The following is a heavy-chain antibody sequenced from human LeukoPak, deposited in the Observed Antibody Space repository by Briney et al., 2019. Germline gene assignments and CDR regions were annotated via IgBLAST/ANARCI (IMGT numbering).Heavy chain of an antibody. J-gene: IGHJ4*02. CDR3: ARQYYYDSSGYSYYFDY. Sequence: GESLKISCKASGYSFTSYWIGWVRQMPGKGLEWMGIIYPGDSDTRYSPSFQGQVTISADKSISTAYLQWSSLKASDTAMYYCARQYYYDSSGYSYYFDYWGQGTLVTVSS. V-gene: IGHV5-51*01. CDR2: IYPGDSDT. CDR1: GYSFTSYW. D-gene: IGHD3-22*01.